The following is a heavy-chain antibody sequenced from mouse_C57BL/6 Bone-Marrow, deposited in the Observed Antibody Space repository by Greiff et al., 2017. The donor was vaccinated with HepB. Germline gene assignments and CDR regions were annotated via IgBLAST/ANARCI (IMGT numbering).Heavy chain of an antibody. CDR3: ARPSYYGSSYYFDY. D-gene: IGHD1-1*01. Sequence: VMLVESGAELVKPGASVKMSCKASGYTFTTYPIEWMKQNHGKSLEWIGNFHPYNDDTKYNEKFKGKATLTVEKSSSTVYLELSRLTSDDSAVYYCARPSYYGSSYYFDYWGQGTTLTVSS. CDR1: GYTFTTYP. CDR2: FHPYNDDT. V-gene: IGHV1-47*01. J-gene: IGHJ2*01.